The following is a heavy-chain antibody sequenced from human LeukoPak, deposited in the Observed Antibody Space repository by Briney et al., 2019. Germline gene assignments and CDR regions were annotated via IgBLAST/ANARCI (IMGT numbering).Heavy chain of an antibody. CDR2: IYYSGST. V-gene: IGHV4-59*08. Sequence: SETPSLTCTVSGGSISSYYWSWIRQPPGKGLEWIGYIYYSGSTNYNPSLKSRVTISVDTSKNQFSLKLSSVTAADTAVYYCARQNIVVVPAAHKMEFDYWGQGTLVTVSS. J-gene: IGHJ4*02. CDR1: GGSISSYY. D-gene: IGHD2-2*01. CDR3: ARQNIVVVPAAHKMEFDY.